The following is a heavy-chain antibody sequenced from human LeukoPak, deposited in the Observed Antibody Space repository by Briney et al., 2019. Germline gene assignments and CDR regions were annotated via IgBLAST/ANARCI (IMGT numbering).Heavy chain of an antibody. J-gene: IGHJ3*02. CDR3: ARDHPRIAAAGTNAFDI. V-gene: IGHV3-7*01. Sequence: GGSLRLSCAASGFTFSSYWMSWVRQAPGKGLEWVANIKQDGSEKYYVDSVKGRFTISRDNAKNSLYLQMNSLRAEDTAVYYCARDHPRIAAAGTNAFDIWGQGTMVTVSS. CDR1: GFTFSSYW. D-gene: IGHD6-13*01. CDR2: IKQDGSEK.